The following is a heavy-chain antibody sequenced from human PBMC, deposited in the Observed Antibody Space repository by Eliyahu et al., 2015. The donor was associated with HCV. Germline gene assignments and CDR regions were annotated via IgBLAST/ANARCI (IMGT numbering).Heavy chain of an antibody. CDR1: GLIFSTYE. CDR3: MRLGF. Sequence: VESGGGLVQPGGSLXXSCAASGLIFSTYEMNWVRQAPGKGLEWISYISSSGSDIYYADSVKGRFTISRDNAKSSLYLQMNSLRAEDTAVYYCMRLGFWGQGTLVTVSS. CDR2: ISSSGSDI. V-gene: IGHV3-48*03. J-gene: IGHJ4*02.